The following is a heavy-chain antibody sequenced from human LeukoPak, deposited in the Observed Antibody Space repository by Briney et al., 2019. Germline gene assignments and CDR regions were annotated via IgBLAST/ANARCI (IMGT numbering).Heavy chain of an antibody. D-gene: IGHD5-18*01. J-gene: IGHJ6*03. V-gene: IGHV3-21*01. CDR3: ARCGYSYYYLLADYDYYMDV. CDR2: ITSGSSYI. CDR1: GFTFSSYN. Sequence: GGSLRLSCAASGFTFSSYNMNWVRQAPGKGLEWVSSITSGSSYIYYADSVKGRFTISRDNAKNSLYLQMNSLRAEDTAVYYCARCGYSYYYLLADYDYYMDVWGKGTTVTVSS.